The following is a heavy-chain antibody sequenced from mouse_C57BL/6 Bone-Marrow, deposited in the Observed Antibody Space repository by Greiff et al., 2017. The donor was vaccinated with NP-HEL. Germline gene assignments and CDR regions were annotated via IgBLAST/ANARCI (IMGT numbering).Heavy chain of an antibody. CDR3: ARDYYWYFDV. V-gene: IGHV2-2*01. J-gene: IGHJ1*03. CDR2: IWSGGST. D-gene: IGHD2-13*01. CDR1: GFSLNSYD. Sequence: QVQLKESGPGLVQPSQSLSITCTVSGFSLNSYDVHWVRPSPGKGLEWLGVIWSGGSTDYNAAFISRLSISKDNSKSQVFFKMNSLQADDTAIYYCARDYYWYFDVWGTGTTVTVSS.